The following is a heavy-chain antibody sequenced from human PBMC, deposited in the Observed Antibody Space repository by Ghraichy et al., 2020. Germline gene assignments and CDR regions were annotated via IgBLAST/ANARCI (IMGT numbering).Heavy chain of an antibody. CDR3: ARASFWSGYYYYYMDV. CDR2: ISYDGSNK. CDR1: GFTFSSYA. J-gene: IGHJ6*03. V-gene: IGHV3-30-3*01. D-gene: IGHD3-3*01. Sequence: GGSLRLSCAASGFTFSSYAMHWVRQAPGKGLEWVAVISYDGSNKYYADSVKGRFTISRDNSKNTLYLQMNSLRAEDTAVYYCARASFWSGYYYYYMDVWGKGTTVTVSS.